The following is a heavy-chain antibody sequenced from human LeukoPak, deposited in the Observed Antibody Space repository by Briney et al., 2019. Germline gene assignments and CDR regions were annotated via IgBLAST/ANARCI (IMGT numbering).Heavy chain of an antibody. CDR1: GGSISSSSYY. Sequence: SETLSLTCTVSGGSISSSSYYWGWIRQPPGKGLEWIGSIYYSGSTYYNPSLKSRVTISVDTSKNQFSLKLSSVTAADTAVYYCARHYDFWSGYYGDNWFDPWGQGTLVTVSS. V-gene: IGHV4-39*01. D-gene: IGHD3-3*01. CDR2: IYYSGST. CDR3: ARHYDFWSGYYGDNWFDP. J-gene: IGHJ5*02.